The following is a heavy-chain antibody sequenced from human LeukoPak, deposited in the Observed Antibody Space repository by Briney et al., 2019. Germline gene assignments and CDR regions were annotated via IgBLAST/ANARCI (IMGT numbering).Heavy chain of an antibody. V-gene: IGHV3-30*02. CDR3: ARDRTAYSYGTLFDY. CDR1: TFTFNIYG. Sequence: QPGGSLRLSCASTFTFNIYGMHWVRQAPGKGLEGVAFIQYDGSKKYYADSVKGRFTISRDKSRNTLSLQMNSLRTEDTAVYYCARDRTAYSYGTLFDYWGQGTLVTVSS. D-gene: IGHD5-12*01. CDR2: IQYDGSKK. J-gene: IGHJ4*02.